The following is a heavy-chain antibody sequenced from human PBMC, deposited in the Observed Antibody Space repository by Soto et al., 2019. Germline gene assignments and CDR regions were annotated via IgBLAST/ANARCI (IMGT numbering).Heavy chain of an antibody. J-gene: IGHJ6*02. V-gene: IGHV1-69*12. CDR2: IIPIFGTA. Sequence: QVQLVQSGAEVKKPGSSVKVSCKASGGTFSSYAISWVRQAPGQGLEWMGGIIPIFGTADYAQKFQGRVTITADESTSTAYMELSSLGSEDTAVYCCARGITGTVSYYYGMDVWGQGTTVTVSS. D-gene: IGHD1-20*01. CDR3: ARGITGTVSYYYGMDV. CDR1: GGTFSSYA.